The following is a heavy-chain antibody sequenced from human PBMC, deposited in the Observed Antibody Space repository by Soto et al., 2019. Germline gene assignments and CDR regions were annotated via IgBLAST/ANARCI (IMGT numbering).Heavy chain of an antibody. CDR2: IDGLATSR. D-gene: IGHD2-2*01. CDR3: AKAHIVGVPPGMGGLGGLYDP. Sequence: EVQLLESGGDLVQPGGSLTLSCAASGFTFSSYAMSWVRQTPGKGLEWIAAIDGLATSRFYSDSVKGRFTISRDSSKNTVYLQMNSLRAEDTAVYYCAKAHIVGVPPGMGGLGGLYDPWGQGTLVTVSS. J-gene: IGHJ5*02. V-gene: IGHV3-23*01. CDR1: GFTFSSYA.